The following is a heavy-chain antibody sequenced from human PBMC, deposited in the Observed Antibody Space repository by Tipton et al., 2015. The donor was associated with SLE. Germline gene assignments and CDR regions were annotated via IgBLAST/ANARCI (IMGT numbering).Heavy chain of an antibody. D-gene: IGHD1-26*01. Sequence: TLSLTCAVYGGSFSGYYWSWIRQPPGKGLEWIGEINHSGTTNYNPSLKSRATISVDTSKNQFSLKVRSVTAADTAVYYCALGVEEPQTGELTYWGQGTLVTVSS. V-gene: IGHV4-34*01. CDR2: INHSGTT. J-gene: IGHJ4*02. CDR3: ALGVEEPQTGELTY. CDR1: GGSFSGYY.